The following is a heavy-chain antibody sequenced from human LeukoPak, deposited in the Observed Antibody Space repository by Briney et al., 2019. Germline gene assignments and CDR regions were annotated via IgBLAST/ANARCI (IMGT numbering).Heavy chain of an antibody. CDR3: ARDSGGDHEIDY. V-gene: IGHV3-30-3*01. J-gene: IGHJ4*02. Sequence: PGGSLRLSCAASGFTFSSYAMHWVRQAPGKGLEWVAVISYDGSSKYYADSVKGRFTISRDNSKNTLYLQMNSLRAEDTAVYYCARDSGGDHEIDYWGQGTLVTVSS. CDR2: ISYDGSSK. D-gene: IGHD4-17*01. CDR1: GFTFSSYA.